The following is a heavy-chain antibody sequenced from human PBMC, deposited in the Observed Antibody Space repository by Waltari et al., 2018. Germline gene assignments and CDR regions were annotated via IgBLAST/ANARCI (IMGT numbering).Heavy chain of an antibody. CDR2: RGWNSGAI. J-gene: IGHJ4*02. V-gene: IGHV3-9*01. CDR3: VKGGWGFGAFYEQH. CDR1: GFTCDDYA. D-gene: IGHD3-10*01. Sequence: EVQLVASGGGLVQPGRSLRLSCVGSGFTCDDYAMYWVRQRPGKGRGWVSGRGWNSGAIGYADSGRGRFTTYRDNAKRSLYLQMGRLRPEDTALYYCVKGGWGFGAFYEQHWGQGIQVTVSS.